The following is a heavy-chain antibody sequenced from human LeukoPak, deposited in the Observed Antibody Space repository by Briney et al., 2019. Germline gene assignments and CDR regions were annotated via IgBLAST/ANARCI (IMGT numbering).Heavy chain of an antibody. CDR2: ISAYNGNT. V-gene: IGHV1-18*01. Sequence: ASVKVSCKASGYTFTSYGISWVRQAPGQGLEWMGWISAYNGNTNYAQKLQGRVTMTTGTSTSTAYMELRSLRSDDTAVYYCARDGKYYYDSSGYYPFDYWGQGTLVTVSS. D-gene: IGHD3-22*01. CDR1: GYTFTSYG. CDR3: ARDGKYYYDSSGYYPFDY. J-gene: IGHJ4*02.